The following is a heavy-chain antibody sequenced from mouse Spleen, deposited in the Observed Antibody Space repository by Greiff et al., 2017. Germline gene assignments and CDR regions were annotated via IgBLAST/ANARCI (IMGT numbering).Heavy chain of an antibody. J-gene: IGHJ4*01. CDR1: GFTFSDYY. CDR3: ARESAQAYYAMDY. V-gene: IGHV5-16*01. D-gene: IGHD3-2*02. CDR2: INYDGSST. Sequence: EVMLVESEGGLVQPGSSMKLSCTASGFTFSDYYVAWVRQVPEKGLEWVANINYDGSSTYYLDSLKSRFIISRDNAKNILYLQMSSLKSEDTATYYCARESAQAYYAMDYWGQGTSVTVSS.